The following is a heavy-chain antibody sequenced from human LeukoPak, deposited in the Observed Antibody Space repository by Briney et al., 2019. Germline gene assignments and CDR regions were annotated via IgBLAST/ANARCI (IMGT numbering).Heavy chain of an antibody. V-gene: IGHV5-51*01. Sequence: GESLKFSCKGSGYKFTSVWIAWVRQIPGKGLEWMGIIYPGDSDTRYSPSFQGQVTISADKSSSTSYLQWSSLKASDTAMYYCARGDYSKGAFDVWGQGTMVTVSS. J-gene: IGHJ3*01. D-gene: IGHD4-11*01. CDR1: GYKFTSVW. CDR2: IYPGDSDT. CDR3: ARGDYSKGAFDV.